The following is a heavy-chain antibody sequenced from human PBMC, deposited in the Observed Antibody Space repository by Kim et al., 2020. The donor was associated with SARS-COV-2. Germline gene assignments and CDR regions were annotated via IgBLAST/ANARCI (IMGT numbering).Heavy chain of an antibody. CDR3: ATSFRYCDWSIFDY. D-gene: IGHD3-9*01. V-gene: IGHV5-51*01. J-gene: IGHJ4*02. Sequence: YSPSFQGQVTIYADKSISTAYLQWSSLKASDTAIYYCATSFRYCDWSIFDYWGQGTLVTVSS.